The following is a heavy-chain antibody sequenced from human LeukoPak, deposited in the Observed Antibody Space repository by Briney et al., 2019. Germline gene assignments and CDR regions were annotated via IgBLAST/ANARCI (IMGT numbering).Heavy chain of an antibody. CDR3: AKMIGVVIIPLTHFDY. V-gene: IGHV3-23*01. D-gene: IGHD3-3*01. Sequence: PGGSLRLSCAASGFTFSSYAMSWVRQAPGKGLEWVSAISGSGGSTYYADSVKGRFTISRDNSKNTLYLQMNSLRAEDTAVYYCAKMIGVVIIPLTHFDYWGQGTLVTVSS. CDR2: ISGSGGST. J-gene: IGHJ4*02. CDR1: GFTFSSYA.